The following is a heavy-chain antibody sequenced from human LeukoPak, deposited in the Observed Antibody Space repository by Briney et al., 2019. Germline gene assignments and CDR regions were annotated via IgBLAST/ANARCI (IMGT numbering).Heavy chain of an antibody. Sequence: GASVKDSCKVSGSTLTELSMHWVRQAPGEGLEWMGGFDPEDGEPIYAQKFQGRVTMTEDTSTDTVHMELSSLRSEDTAVYYCATDFLGFDPWGQGTLVTVS. V-gene: IGHV1-24*01. CDR3: ATDFLGFDP. CDR1: GSTLTELS. J-gene: IGHJ5*02. D-gene: IGHD2/OR15-2a*01. CDR2: FDPEDGEP.